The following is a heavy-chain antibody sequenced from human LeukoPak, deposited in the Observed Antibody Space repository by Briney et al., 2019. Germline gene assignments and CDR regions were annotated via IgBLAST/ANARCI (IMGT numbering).Heavy chain of an antibody. Sequence: GGSLRLSCAASGFTFSGYSMNWVRQAPGKGLEWVSSISSSSSYIYYADSVKGRFTISRDNAKNSLYLQMNSLRAEDTAVYYCARDGGIAVAGPSEGSFDYWGQGTLVTVSS. CDR3: ARDGGIAVAGPSEGSFDY. CDR2: ISSSSSYI. CDR1: GFTFSGYS. J-gene: IGHJ4*02. V-gene: IGHV3-21*01. D-gene: IGHD6-19*01.